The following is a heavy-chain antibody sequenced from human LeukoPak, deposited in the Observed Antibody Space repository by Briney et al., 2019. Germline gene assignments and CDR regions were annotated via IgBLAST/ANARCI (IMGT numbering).Heavy chain of an antibody. V-gene: IGHV3-7*05. Sequence: PGGSLRLSCAASGFTFSSYWMSWVRQAPGKGLEWVANIKQDGSEEVYVDSVKGRFTISRDNAKNSLFLQMNTLRAEDTAVYYWARDPYSRTWSHGMDVWGQGTTVSVSS. CDR3: ARDPYSRTWSHGMDV. CDR2: IKQDGSEE. D-gene: IGHD6-6*01. CDR1: GFTFSSYW. J-gene: IGHJ6*02.